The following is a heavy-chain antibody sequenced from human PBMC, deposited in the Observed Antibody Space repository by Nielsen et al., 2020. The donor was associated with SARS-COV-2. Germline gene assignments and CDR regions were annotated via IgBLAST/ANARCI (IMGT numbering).Heavy chain of an antibody. CDR1: GYTFTAYA. V-gene: IGHV1-69*06. J-gene: IGHJ3*02. D-gene: IGHD2-8*01. Sequence: SVKVSCKASGYTFTAYAVHWLRQAPGQGLEWMGGIIPIFGTANYAQKFQGRVTITADKSTSTAYMELSSLRSEDTAVYYCARGGDIVLRVYAINDAFDIWGQGTMVTVSS. CDR3: ARGGDIVLRVYAINDAFDI. CDR2: IIPIFGTA.